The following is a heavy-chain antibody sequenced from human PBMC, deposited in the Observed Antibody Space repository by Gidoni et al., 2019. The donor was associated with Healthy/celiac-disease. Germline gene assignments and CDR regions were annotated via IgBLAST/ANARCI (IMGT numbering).Heavy chain of an antibody. V-gene: IGHV3-48*02. CDR3: ARSQYTAMVPSYYYGMDV. Sequence: EVQLVESGGGLVQPGGSLRLSCAASGFPFSSDSMHWVRQAPGKGLEWVSYISSSSSTIYYADSVKGRCTISRDNAKNSLYLQMNSLRDEDTAVYYCARSQYTAMVPSYYYGMDVWGQGTTVTVSS. CDR1: GFPFSSDS. CDR2: ISSSSSTI. D-gene: IGHD5-18*01. J-gene: IGHJ6*02.